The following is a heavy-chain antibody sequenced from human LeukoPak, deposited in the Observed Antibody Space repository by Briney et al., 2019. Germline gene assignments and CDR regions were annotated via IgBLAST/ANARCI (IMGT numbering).Heavy chain of an antibody. J-gene: IGHJ4*02. D-gene: IGHD1-26*01. CDR1: GFTFSNYA. Sequence: HPGGSLRLSCAASGFTFSNYAMTWVRQAPGKGLEWVSCVSGSGGSTDYADSVKGRFTISRDNSKNTLYLQMNSLRVEDTAVYYCAKVRGSIYYRYYFDSWGQGTLVTVSS. CDR3: AKVRGSIYYRYYFDS. CDR2: VSGSGGST. V-gene: IGHV3-23*01.